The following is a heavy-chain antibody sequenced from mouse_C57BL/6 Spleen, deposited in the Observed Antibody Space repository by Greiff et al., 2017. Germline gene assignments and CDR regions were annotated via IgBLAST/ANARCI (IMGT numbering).Heavy chain of an antibody. CDR2: ISAGGSYT. CDR1: GFTFSSYA. J-gene: IGHJ1*03. D-gene: IGHD4-1*01. Sequence: EVQRVESGGGLVKPGGSLKLSCAASGFTFSSYAMSWVRQTPEKRLEWVATISAGGSYTYYPDNVKGRFTISRDNAKITLYLQMSRLKSEDTAMYYCARGGLGRRYFDVWGTGTTVTVSS. V-gene: IGHV5-4*01. CDR3: ARGGLGRRYFDV.